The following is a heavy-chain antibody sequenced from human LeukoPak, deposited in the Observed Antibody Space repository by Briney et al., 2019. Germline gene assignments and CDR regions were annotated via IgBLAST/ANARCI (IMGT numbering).Heavy chain of an antibody. CDR1: GGSISSSSYY. Sequence: SETLSLTCTVSGGSISSSSYYWGWIRQPPGKGLEWIGSIYYSGSTYYNPSLKSRVTISVDTSKNQFSLKLSSVTAADTAVYYCASSEYSSGYYYFDYWGQGTLATVSS. CDR3: ASSEYSSGYYYFDY. J-gene: IGHJ4*02. V-gene: IGHV4-39*01. CDR2: IYYSGST. D-gene: IGHD6-19*01.